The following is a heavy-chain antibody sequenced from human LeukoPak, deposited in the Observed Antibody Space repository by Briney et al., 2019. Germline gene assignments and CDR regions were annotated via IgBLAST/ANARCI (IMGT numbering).Heavy chain of an antibody. J-gene: IGHJ4*02. CDR2: IKQDGSEK. V-gene: IGHV3-7*04. CDR3: ARDEFYDISTYYPPFDY. CDR1: GFTFSRYW. D-gene: IGHD3-22*01. Sequence: PGGSLSLSCAASGFTFSRYWMSWVRQAPGKGLEWVANIKQDGSEKYYVDSVKGRFTISRDNAKNSLYLQMNSLRAEDTAVYYCARDEFYDISTYYPPFDYWGQGTLVTVSS.